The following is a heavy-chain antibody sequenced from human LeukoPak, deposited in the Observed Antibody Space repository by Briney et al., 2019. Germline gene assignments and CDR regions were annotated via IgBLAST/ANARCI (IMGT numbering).Heavy chain of an antibody. CDR1: GGSISSYY. CDR3: ARLSVVPDAMQFYYYYRMDV. V-gene: IGHV4-59*08. J-gene: IGHJ6*04. CDR2: IFYSGST. D-gene: IGHD2-2*01. Sequence: PSETLSLTCTVSGGSISSYYWSWIRQPPGKGLEWIGYIFYSGSTNYNPSLKSRVTISVDTSKNQFSLKLSSVTAADTAVYYCARLSVVPDAMQFYYYYRMDVWGKGTTVTVFS.